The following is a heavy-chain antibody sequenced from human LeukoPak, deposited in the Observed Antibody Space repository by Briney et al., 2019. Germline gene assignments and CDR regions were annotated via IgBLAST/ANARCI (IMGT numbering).Heavy chain of an antibody. CDR2: INPNSGGT. D-gene: IGHD6-19*01. J-gene: IGHJ4*02. CDR3: AGYGIAVAGTLL. V-gene: IGHV1-2*02. Sequence: ASVKDSCKHSGYTFTGYYIHWVRPTPGQGLEWMGWINPNSGGTNYAQKFQGRVTMTRDTSISTAYMELSRLRSDDTAVYYCAGYGIAVAGTLLWGQGTLVTVSS. CDR1: GYTFTGYY.